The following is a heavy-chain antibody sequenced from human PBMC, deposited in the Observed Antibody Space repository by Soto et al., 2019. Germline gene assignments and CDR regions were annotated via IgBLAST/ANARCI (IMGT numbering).Heavy chain of an antibody. V-gene: IGHV4-59*12. CDR1: GGSLSSYY. J-gene: IGHJ2*01. Sequence: SETLSLTCTVSGGSLSSYYWTWIRQSPGKGLEWIGYVYFSGNTNYNPSLKSRVTISVDTSKNQFSLKLSSVTAADTAVYYCARFGGSGRKRGLKSWYFDLWGRGTLVTVSS. CDR2: VYFSGNT. D-gene: IGHD3-10*01. CDR3: ARFGGSGRKRGLKSWYFDL.